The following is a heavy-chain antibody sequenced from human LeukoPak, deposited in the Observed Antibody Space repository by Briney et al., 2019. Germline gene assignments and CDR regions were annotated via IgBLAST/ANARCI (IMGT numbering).Heavy chain of an antibody. CDR1: GFTFSSYA. CDR2: ISGSGGST. CDR3: AKDFYGSGSYEVYYYYMDV. Sequence: PGGSLRLSCAASGFTFSSYAMSWVRQAPGKGLEWVSAISGSGGSTYYADSVKGRFTISRDNSKNTLYLQMNSLRAEDTAVYYCAKDFYGSGSYEVYYYYMDVWGKGTTVTASS. J-gene: IGHJ6*03. V-gene: IGHV3-23*01. D-gene: IGHD3-10*01.